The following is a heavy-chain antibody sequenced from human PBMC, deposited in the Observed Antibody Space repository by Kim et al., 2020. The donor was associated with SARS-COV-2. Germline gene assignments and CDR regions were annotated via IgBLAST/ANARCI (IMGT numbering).Heavy chain of an antibody. V-gene: IGHV1-24*01. J-gene: IGHJ4*02. D-gene: IGHD6-19*01. Sequence: IYAQKFQGRVTMTEDTSTDTAYMELSSLRSEDAAVYYCATAYALTVEPPAYWGQGTLVTVSS. CDR3: ATAYALTVEPPAY.